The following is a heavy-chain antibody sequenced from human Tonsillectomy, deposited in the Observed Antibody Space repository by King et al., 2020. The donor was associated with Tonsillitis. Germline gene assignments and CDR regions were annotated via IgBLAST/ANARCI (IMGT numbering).Heavy chain of an antibody. D-gene: IGHD1-26*01. CDR3: ARDRPRWVLLESYYFDS. CDR2: IRNNGSNN. J-gene: IGHJ4*02. Sequence: VQLVESGGGVVQPGRSLRLSCEASGFTFSSYGMHWVRQAPGKGLERVANIRNNGSNNKFAYSVKGRFTISRDNSKNMLYLQMNRLRAEDTAVYYCARDRPRWVLLESYYFDSWGQGTLVTVSA. CDR1: GFTFSSYG. V-gene: IGHV3-33*01.